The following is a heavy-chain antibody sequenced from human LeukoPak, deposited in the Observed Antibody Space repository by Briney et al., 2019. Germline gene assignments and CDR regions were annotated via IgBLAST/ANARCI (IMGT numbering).Heavy chain of an antibody. V-gene: IGHV1-2*02. CDR3: ARDAIYDILTGYYDY. D-gene: IGHD3-9*01. CDR1: GYTFTGYY. J-gene: IGHJ4*02. Sequence: GASVKVSCKSSGYTFTGYYMHWVRQAPGQGLEGMGWINPNSGGTNYAQKLHGRDTMTSDTSISTAYMELSRLRSHDTAVYYRARDAIYDILTGYYDYWGQGTLVTVSS. CDR2: INPNSGGT.